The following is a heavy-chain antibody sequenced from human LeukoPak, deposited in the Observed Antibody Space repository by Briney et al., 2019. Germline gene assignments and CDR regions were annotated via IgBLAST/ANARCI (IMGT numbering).Heavy chain of an antibody. CDR1: GFTFSSYG. CDR3: VRDGGRGAFDI. Sequence: GGSLRLSCAASGFTFSSYGMHWVRQAPGKGLEWVAVLSSDGSEKYYTDSVKGRFTISRDKSNNTLYLQMNSLRPEDTAVYYCVRDGGRGAFDIWGQGTRVTVSS. J-gene: IGHJ3*02. D-gene: IGHD3-16*01. V-gene: IGHV3-30*19. CDR2: LSSDGSEK.